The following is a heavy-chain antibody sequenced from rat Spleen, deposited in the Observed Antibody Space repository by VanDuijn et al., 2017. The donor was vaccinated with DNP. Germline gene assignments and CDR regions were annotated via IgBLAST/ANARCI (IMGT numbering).Heavy chain of an antibody. CDR3: TRELRVATGHPYGLDP. V-gene: IGHV2S12*01. D-gene: IGHD1-3*01. CDR1: GFSLTSYG. J-gene: IGHJ4*01. Sequence: QVQLKESGPGLVQPSQTLSLTCTVSGFSLTSYGVSWVRQPPGKGLEWIAAMSTSGDTSYNSILESRLSISRDTSKDQVFLKVNMLQTEDTAIYFCTRELRVATGHPYGLDPWGQGISVTVSS. CDR2: MSTSGDT.